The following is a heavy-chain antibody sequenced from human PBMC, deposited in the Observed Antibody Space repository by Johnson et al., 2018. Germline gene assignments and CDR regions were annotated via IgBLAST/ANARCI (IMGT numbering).Heavy chain of an antibody. CDR1: GGSISSYY. D-gene: IGHD3-3*01. V-gene: IGHV4-59*01. CDR2: IYYSGSP. Sequence: QVQLQESGPGLVKXSETLSLTCTVSGGSISSYYWSWIRQPPGKGLEWIGYIYYSGSPNSNPALNSRVTISVDTAKNQFSLKLSSVTAADTAVYYSARWTLRPVDAFDIWGQGTMVTVSS. CDR3: ARWTLRPVDAFDI. J-gene: IGHJ3*02.